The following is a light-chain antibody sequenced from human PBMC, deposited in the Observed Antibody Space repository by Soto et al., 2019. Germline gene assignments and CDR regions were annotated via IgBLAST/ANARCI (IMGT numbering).Light chain of an antibody. V-gene: IGKV1-39*01. J-gene: IGKJ2*01. CDR3: QQSASLPST. CDR2: SAS. CDR1: QSVSTF. Sequence: DIQMTQSSSSLSASVGDRVTITCRASQSVSTFLNWYQQKPGKAPKVLIYSASTLQSGVPPRFSGSGSGTDFTLTISSLQPEDFAIYFCQQSASLPSTFGQGTKLEIK.